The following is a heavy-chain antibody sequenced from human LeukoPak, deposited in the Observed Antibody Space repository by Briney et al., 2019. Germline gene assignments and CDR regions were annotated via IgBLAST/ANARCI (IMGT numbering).Heavy chain of an antibody. Sequence: SETLSLTCTVYGESFSGYYWSWIRQPPGKGLEWIGEINHSGSINYNPSLNSRVTVSVDTSKNQFSLKLSSVTAADTAVYYCASSYYYGSGSYRPFYFDYWGQGTLVTVSS. D-gene: IGHD3-10*01. CDR3: ASSYYYGSGSYRPFYFDY. J-gene: IGHJ4*02. CDR2: INHSGSI. V-gene: IGHV4-34*01. CDR1: GESFSGYY.